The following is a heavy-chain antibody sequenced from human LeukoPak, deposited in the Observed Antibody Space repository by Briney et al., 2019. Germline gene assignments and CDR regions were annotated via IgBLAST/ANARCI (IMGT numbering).Heavy chain of an antibody. CDR1: RFTFSSSA. Sequence: PGRSLRLSCAASRFTFSSSAMHWVRQAPGKGLEWVSAISGSGGSTYYADSVKGRFTISRDNSKNTLYLQMNSLRAEDMAVYYCAKDRVGANYYFDYWGQGTLVTVSS. V-gene: IGHV3-23*01. J-gene: IGHJ4*02. CDR2: ISGSGGST. D-gene: IGHD1-26*01. CDR3: AKDRVGANYYFDY.